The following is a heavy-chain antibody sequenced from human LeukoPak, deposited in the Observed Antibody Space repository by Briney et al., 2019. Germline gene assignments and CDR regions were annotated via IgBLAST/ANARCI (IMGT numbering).Heavy chain of an antibody. CDR3: ARGWRMVATDDAFDI. V-gene: IGHV1-69*13. CDR1: GGTFSSYA. CDR2: IIPIFGTA. D-gene: IGHD5-12*01. J-gene: IGHJ3*02. Sequence: GASVKVSCKASGGTFSSYAISWARQAPGQGLEWMGGIIPIFGTANYAQKFQGRVTITADESTSTAYMELSSLRSEDTAVYYCARGWRMVATDDAFDIWGQGTMVTVSS.